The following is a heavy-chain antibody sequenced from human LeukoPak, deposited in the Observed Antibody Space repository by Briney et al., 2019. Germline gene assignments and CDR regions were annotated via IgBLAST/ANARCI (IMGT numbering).Heavy chain of an antibody. CDR1: GFTFSTYW. D-gene: IGHD5-12*01. Sequence: PGGSLRLSCAASGFTFSTYWMSWVRQAPGKGLEWVASIVPDGSEKYYVDSVKGRFTISRDNAKNSLYLQMNSLRAEDTAIYFCAGAYSAYDPFDYWGQGILVTVSS. J-gene: IGHJ4*02. CDR3: AGAYSAYDPFDY. V-gene: IGHV3-7*01. CDR2: IVPDGSEK.